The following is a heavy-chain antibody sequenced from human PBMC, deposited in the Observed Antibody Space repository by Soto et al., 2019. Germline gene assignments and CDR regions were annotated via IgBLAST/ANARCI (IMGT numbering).Heavy chain of an antibody. CDR2: ITWNGGTI. V-gene: IGHV3-9*01. J-gene: IGHJ5*02. D-gene: IGHD6-13*01. Sequence: EVQLVESGGGLVQPGRSLRLSCAASGFAFDDYVMHWVRQLPGGGLEWVSGITWNGGTIRYVDSVKGRFTISRDNAEISLYLQMNSLRPEDTAVYYCAKGGSAALIAPSGRDNWFDPWGQGTQVTVSS. CDR1: GFAFDDYV. CDR3: AKGGSAALIAPSGRDNWFDP.